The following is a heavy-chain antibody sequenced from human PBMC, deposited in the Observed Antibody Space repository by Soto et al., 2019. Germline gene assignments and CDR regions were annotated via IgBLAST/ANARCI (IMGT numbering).Heavy chain of an antibody. D-gene: IGHD4-17*01. J-gene: IGHJ6*02. CDR3: ARDQSGEDYGTTYYYGMDV. Sequence: VQLVESGGGLVQTGGSLRLSCAASGFTFSSYWMSWVRQAPGKGLEWVAVIWYDGSNKYYADSVKGRFTISRDNSKNTLYLQMNSLRAEDTAVYYCARDQSGEDYGTTYYYGMDVWGQGTTVTVSS. CDR2: IWYDGSNK. CDR1: GFTFSSYW. V-gene: IGHV3-33*08.